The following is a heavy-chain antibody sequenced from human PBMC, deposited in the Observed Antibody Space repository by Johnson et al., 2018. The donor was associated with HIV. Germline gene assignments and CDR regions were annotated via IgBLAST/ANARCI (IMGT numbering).Heavy chain of an antibody. V-gene: IGHV3-30-3*01. CDR3: TRGFCISGVCSALLGFDAFDI. J-gene: IGHJ3*02. Sequence: QVLLVESGGGVVQPGRSLRLSCAASGFTFSSYAMHWVRQAPGKGLEWVVVISPDGSNKSYADSVKGRFTISRDKSKNMVFLQMNSLTAEDTAVYYCTRGFCISGVCSALLGFDAFDIWGQGTTVTVSS. CDR2: ISPDGSNK. CDR1: GFTFSSYA. D-gene: IGHD2-8*01.